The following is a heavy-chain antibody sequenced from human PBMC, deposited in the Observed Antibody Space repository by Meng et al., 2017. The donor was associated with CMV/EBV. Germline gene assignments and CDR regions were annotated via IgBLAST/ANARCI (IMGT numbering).Heavy chain of an antibody. Sequence: QLHLHELGPGMVKPSETLALTCTVSGDAISSSSYYWGWIRQPPGKGLEWIGSIYYSGSTYYNPSLKSRVTISVDTSKNQFSLKLSSVTAADTAVYYCARDSAVAGVVDYWGQGTLVTVSS. D-gene: IGHD6-19*01. CDR2: IYYSGST. CDR3: ARDSAVAGVVDY. V-gene: IGHV4-39*07. CDR1: GDAISSSSYY. J-gene: IGHJ4*02.